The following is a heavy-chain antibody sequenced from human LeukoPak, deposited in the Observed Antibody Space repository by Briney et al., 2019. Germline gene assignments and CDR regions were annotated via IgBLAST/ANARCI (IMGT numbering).Heavy chain of an antibody. CDR3: ARAGYSNNQSVPQFSDC. D-gene: IGHD6-13*01. J-gene: IGHJ4*02. CDR1: GLTFSSYG. Sequence: GGSLRLSCAASGLTFSSYGMHWVRQAPGKGLEWVAFIQYDGSDKNYADSVKGRFTISRDNSKNTLYLQMNSLRAEDTAVYYCARAGYSNNQSVPQFSDCWGQGTLVTVSS. V-gene: IGHV3-30*02. CDR2: IQYDGSDK.